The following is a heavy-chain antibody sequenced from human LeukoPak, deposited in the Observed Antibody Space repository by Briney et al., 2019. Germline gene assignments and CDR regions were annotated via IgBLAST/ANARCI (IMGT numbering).Heavy chain of an antibody. D-gene: IGHD4-11*01. CDR2: IYSGGST. V-gene: IGHV3-66*01. CDR3: ARGGGSRDYSEMYYFDY. CDR1: GFTVSSNY. J-gene: IGHJ4*02. Sequence: PGGSLRLSCAASGFTVSSNYMSWVRQAPGKGLEWVSVIYSGGSTYYADSVKGRFTISRDNSKNTLYLQMNSLRAEDTAVYYCARGGGSRDYSEMYYFDYWGQGTLVTVSS.